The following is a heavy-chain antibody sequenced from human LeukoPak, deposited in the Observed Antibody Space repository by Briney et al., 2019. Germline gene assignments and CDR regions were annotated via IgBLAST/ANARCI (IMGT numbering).Heavy chain of an antibody. CDR1: GFTFSNYW. V-gene: IGHV3-74*01. J-gene: IGHJ4*02. CDR2: IKTDGSRT. Sequence: GGSLRLSCVASGFTFSNYWMHWVRQAPGKGLVWVSRIKTDGSRTNYADSVKGRFTISRDNAKNTVYLEMNSLRSEDTAVYYCARDAAVAYYWGQGTLVTVSS. CDR3: ARDAAVAYY. D-gene: IGHD6-19*01.